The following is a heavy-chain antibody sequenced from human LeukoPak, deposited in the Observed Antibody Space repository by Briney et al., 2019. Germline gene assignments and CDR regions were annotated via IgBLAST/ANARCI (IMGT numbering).Heavy chain of an antibody. CDR3: ARYSGTYRDY. J-gene: IGHJ4*02. D-gene: IGHD1-26*01. CDR2: ITSSSTYI. V-gene: IGHV3-21*01. Sequence: GGSLRLSCAASGFPLSSYNMNWVRQAPGKGLEWVSSITSSSTYIFYADSVTGRFTISRDNAKNSLYLQMNSLRAEDTAVYYCARYSGTYRDYWGQGTLVTVSS. CDR1: GFPLSSYN.